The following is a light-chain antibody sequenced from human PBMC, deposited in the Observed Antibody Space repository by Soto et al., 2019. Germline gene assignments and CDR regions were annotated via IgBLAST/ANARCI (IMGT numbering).Light chain of an antibody. V-gene: IGKV3-20*01. CDR1: QSVSSSF. CDR2: GAS. Sequence: EIAVTQAPGTLSLSPGESATLSCRASQSVSSSFLAWYLQKSGQAPRLLIYGASSRATGIPDRFSGSGSGTDFTLTISRLEPEDFAVYYFQQYGSSPWTFGQGTKVEIK. CDR3: QQYGSSPWT. J-gene: IGKJ1*01.